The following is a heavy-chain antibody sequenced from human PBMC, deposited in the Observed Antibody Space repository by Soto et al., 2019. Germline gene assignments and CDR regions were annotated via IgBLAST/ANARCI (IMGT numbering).Heavy chain of an antibody. J-gene: IGHJ4*02. V-gene: IGHV1-18*01. CDR3: ARAGLLWFGELYYLDY. CDR2: ISAYNGNT. D-gene: IGHD3-10*01. Sequence: ASVKVSCKASGYTFTSYGISWVRQAPGQGLEWMGWISAYNGNTNYAQKLQGRVTMTTDTSTSTAYMELRSLRSDDTAVYYCARAGLLWFGELYYLDYWGQGSLVTVSS. CDR1: GYTFTSYG.